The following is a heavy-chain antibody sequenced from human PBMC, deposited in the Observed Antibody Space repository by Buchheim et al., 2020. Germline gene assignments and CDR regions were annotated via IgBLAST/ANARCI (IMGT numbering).Heavy chain of an antibody. J-gene: IGHJ4*02. CDR3: VTGLLVRSVFFGFDY. CDR2: SRNSANSYTP. CDR1: GFTFSDHY. D-gene: IGHD3-3*01. V-gene: IGHV3-72*01. Sequence: EVQLVESGGGLVQPGGSLRLSCAASGFTFSDHYMDWVRQAPGQGLEWVARSRNSANSYTPEYAASVKGRFSISRDGSKTSLYLQMNSLRTEDTAVYYCVTGLLVRSVFFGFDYWGQGTL.